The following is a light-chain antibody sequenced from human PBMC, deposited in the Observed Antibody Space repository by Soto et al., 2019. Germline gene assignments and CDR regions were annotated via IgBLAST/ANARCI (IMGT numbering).Light chain of an antibody. V-gene: IGKV3-20*01. J-gene: IGKJ1*01. CDR2: DAS. CDR1: QSVGNTY. CDR3: QQYGDSPWT. Sequence: VVLTQSPGTLSLSPGERATLSCRASQSVGNTYLAWYQHKPGQAPRLLIYDASSRAAGIPARFTGSGSGTDFTLTISRLEPEDFAVYYCQQYGDSPWTFGQGTTVEIK.